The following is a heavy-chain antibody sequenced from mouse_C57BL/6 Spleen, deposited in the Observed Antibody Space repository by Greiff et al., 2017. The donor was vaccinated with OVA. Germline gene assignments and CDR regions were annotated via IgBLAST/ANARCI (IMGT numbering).Heavy chain of an antibody. J-gene: IGHJ3*01. D-gene: IGHD2-4*01. CDR1: GYTFTSYG. V-gene: IGHV1-81*01. CDR2: IYPRSGNT. Sequence: VQGVESGAELARPGASVKLSCKASGYTFTSYGISWVKQRTGQGLEWIGEIYPRSGNTYYNEKFKGKATLTADKSSSTAYMELRSLTSEDSAVYFCARSGDYDSYWGQGTLVTVSA. CDR3: ARSGDYDSY.